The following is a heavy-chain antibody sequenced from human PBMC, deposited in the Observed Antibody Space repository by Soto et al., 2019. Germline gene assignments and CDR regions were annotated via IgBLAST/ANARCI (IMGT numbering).Heavy chain of an antibody. J-gene: IGHJ4*02. V-gene: IGHV3-15*07. D-gene: IGHD2-15*01. CDR1: GFTFSNAW. CDR3: TTEEFFATFNY. Sequence: EVQLVESGGGLVKPGGSLRLSCAASGFTFSNAWMNWVRQAPGKGLEWVGRIKSKTDGGTTDYAAPVKGRFTISSDDSKNTLYLKRKSLKTAYTAVYNCTTEEFFATFNYGRQVTLVTVSS. CDR2: IKSKTDGGTT.